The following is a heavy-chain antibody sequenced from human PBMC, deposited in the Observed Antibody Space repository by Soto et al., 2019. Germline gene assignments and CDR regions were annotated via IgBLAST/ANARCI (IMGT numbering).Heavy chain of an antibody. CDR2: ISSNGGST. Sequence: PGGSLRLSCSASGFTFSSYAMHWVRQAPGKGLEYVSAISSNGGSTYYADSVKGRFTISRDNSKNTLYLQMSSLRAEDTTVYYCVKDFVAATRGAFDIWGQGTMVTVSS. D-gene: IGHD6-13*01. CDR3: VKDFVAATRGAFDI. J-gene: IGHJ3*02. CDR1: GFTFSSYA. V-gene: IGHV3-64D*06.